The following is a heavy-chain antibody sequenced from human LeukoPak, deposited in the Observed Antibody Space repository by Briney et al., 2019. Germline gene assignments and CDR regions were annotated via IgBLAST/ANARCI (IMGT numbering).Heavy chain of an antibody. D-gene: IGHD3-10*01. V-gene: IGHV4-39*01. CDR2: IYYSGST. CDR1: GGSISSSSYY. Sequence: PSETLSLTCTVSGGSISSSSYYWGWLRQPPGTGLEWIGSIYYSGSTYYNPSLKSRVTMSVDTSKNQFSLKLSSVTAADAAVYYCARHFLSWYYLGSGGENWFDPWGQGTLVTVSS. J-gene: IGHJ5*02. CDR3: ARHFLSWYYLGSGGENWFDP.